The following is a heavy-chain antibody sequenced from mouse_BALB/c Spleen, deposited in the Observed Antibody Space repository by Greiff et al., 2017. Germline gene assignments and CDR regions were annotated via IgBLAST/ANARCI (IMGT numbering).Heavy chain of an antibody. D-gene: IGHD2-3*01. CDR2: ISSGGSYT. CDR3: ARPVDGYYWFAY. CDR1: GFTFSSYG. V-gene: IGHV5-6*01. Sequence: EVQLVESGGDLVKPGGSLKLSCAASGFTFSSYGMSWVRQTPDKRLEWVATISSGGSYTYYPDSVKGRFTISRDNAKNTLYLQMSSLKSEDTAMYYCARPVDGYYWFAYWGQGTLVTVSA. J-gene: IGHJ3*01.